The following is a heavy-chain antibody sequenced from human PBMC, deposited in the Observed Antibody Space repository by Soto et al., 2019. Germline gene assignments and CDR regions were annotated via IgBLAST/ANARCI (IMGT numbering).Heavy chain of an antibody. CDR2: LYSGGST. CDR1: GFTVSSNY. V-gene: IGHV3-66*01. CDR3: ARDMVRGLYPEYFQH. D-gene: IGHD3-10*01. Sequence: GGSLRLSCAASGFTVSSNYMSWVRQAPGKGLEWVSVLYSGGSTYYADSVKGRFTISRDNSKNTLHLQMNSLRAEDTAVYYCARDMVRGLYPEYFQHWGQGT. J-gene: IGHJ1*01.